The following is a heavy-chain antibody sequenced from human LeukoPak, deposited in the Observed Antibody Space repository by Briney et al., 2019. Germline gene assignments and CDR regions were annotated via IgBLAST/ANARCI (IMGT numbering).Heavy chain of an antibody. CDR2: IYYSGST. CDR1: SGSISSYY. CDR3: ARVTSYYDSSGYQFYFDY. D-gene: IGHD3-22*01. V-gene: IGHV4-59*01. J-gene: IGHJ4*02. Sequence: SETLSLTCTVSSGSISSYYWSWIRQPPGKGLEWIGYIYYSGSTNYNPSLKSRVTISVDTSKNQFSLKLSSVTAADTAVYYCARVTSYYDSSGYQFYFDYWGQGTLVTVSS.